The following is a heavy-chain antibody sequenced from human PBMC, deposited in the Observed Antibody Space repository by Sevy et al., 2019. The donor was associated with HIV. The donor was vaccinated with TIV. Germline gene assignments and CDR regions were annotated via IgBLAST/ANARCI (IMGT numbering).Heavy chain of an antibody. Sequence: AGSLRLSCTASGFTFSSYEMNWVRQAPGKGLEWVSYISNSGSNIYYSNSVKGRFTISRDNAKNSLYLQMNSLRAEDTAVYYCARDLPPSATTVAHFDYWGRGTLVTVSS. V-gene: IGHV3-48*03. D-gene: IGHD4-17*01. J-gene: IGHJ4*02. CDR1: GFTFSSYE. CDR2: ISNSGSNI. CDR3: ARDLPPSATTVAHFDY.